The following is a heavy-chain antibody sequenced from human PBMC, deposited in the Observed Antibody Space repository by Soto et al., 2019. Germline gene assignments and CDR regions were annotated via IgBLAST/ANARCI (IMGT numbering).Heavy chain of an antibody. CDR3: ARASSVSARLIYLFDY. V-gene: IGHV1-2*04. J-gene: IGHJ4*02. Sequence: ASVKVSCKASGYTFTGYYMHWVRQAPGQRLEWMGWINPNSGGTNYAQKFQGWVTMTRDTSISTAYMELSRLRSDDTAVYYCARASSVSARLIYLFDYWGQGTLVTVSS. CDR1: GYTFTGYY. CDR2: INPNSGGT. D-gene: IGHD2-21*01.